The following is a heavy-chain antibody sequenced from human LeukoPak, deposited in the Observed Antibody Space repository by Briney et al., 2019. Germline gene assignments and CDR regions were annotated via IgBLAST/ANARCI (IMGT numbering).Heavy chain of an antibody. CDR2: ISSSGFTI. J-gene: IGHJ6*02. V-gene: IGHV3-48*01. CDR3: ARDIAVATGYYYHYGMDV. Sequence: GGSLRLSCAASGFTFNSYSMNWVPQAPGKGLEWGSYISSSGFTIYYADSVKGRFTISRDNAKNSLYLQMNSLRAEDTAVFYCARDIAVATGYYYHYGMDVWGQGTTVTVSS. CDR1: GFTFNSYS. D-gene: IGHD6-19*01.